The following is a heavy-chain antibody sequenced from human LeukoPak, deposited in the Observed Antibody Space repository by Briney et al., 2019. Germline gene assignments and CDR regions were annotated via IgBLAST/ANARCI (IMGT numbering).Heavy chain of an antibody. J-gene: IGHJ4*02. CDR2: IRYNGNNQ. D-gene: IGHD3-10*01. CDR3: AKDRGVISDY. CDR1: GFTFNNYG. Sequence: PGGSLRLSCAASGFTFNNYGMHWVRQAPGKGLEWVAFIRYNGNNQYYADSVKGRFTISRDNSKNTLYLQMNSLRAEDTAVYYCAKDRGVISDYWGQGTLVTVSS. V-gene: IGHV3-30*02.